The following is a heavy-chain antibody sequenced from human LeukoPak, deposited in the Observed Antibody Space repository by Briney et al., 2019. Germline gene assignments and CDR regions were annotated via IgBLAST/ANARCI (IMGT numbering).Heavy chain of an antibody. CDR2: ISSSSSYI. D-gene: IGHD4-23*01. Sequence: GGSLRLSCAASGFTFSSYSMNWVRQAPGKGLEWVSSISSSSSYIYYADSVKGRFTISRDNAKNSLYLQMNSLRAEDTAVYYCARDRSFPNYGGNSASDYWGQGTLVTVSS. CDR3: ARDRSFPNYGGNSASDY. J-gene: IGHJ4*02. CDR1: GFTFSSYS. V-gene: IGHV3-21*01.